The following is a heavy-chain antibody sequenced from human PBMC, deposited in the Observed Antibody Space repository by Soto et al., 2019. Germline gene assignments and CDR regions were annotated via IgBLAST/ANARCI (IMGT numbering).Heavy chain of an antibody. J-gene: IGHJ4*02. Sequence: GGSLRLSCAASRFTFSSYAMSWVRQAPGKGLEWVSSISGSGVSTYYADSVKGRFTISRDNSKNTLYLQMNSLRAEDTAFYYCVRDQGIPVTAWGQGTLVTVSS. CDR1: RFTFSSYA. D-gene: IGHD6-19*01. V-gene: IGHV3-23*01. CDR3: VRDQGIPVTA. CDR2: ISGSGVST.